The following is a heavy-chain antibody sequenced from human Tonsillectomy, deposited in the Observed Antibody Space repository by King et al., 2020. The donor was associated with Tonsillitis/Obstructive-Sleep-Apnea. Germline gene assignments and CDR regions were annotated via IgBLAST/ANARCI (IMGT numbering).Heavy chain of an antibody. CDR3: ARRITICGVVLDACDI. CDR1: GGSISSYY. D-gene: IGHD3-3*01. CDR2: IYYSGST. Sequence: QLQESGPGLVKPSETLSLTCTVSGGSISSYYWSWIRQPPGKGLEWIGYIYYSGSTNYNPSLKSRVTISVDTSKNQFSLKLSSVTAADTAVYYCARRITICGVVLDACDIWGQGTRVTVSS. J-gene: IGHJ3*02. V-gene: IGHV4-59*08.